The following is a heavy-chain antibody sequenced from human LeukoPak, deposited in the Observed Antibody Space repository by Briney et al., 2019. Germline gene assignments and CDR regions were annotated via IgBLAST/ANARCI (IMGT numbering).Heavy chain of an antibody. V-gene: IGHV4-38-2*02. Sequence: SETLSLTCTVSGYSISSGYYWGWIRQPPGKGLEWIGSIYHSGSTYYNPSLKSRVTISVDTSKNQFSLKLSSVIAADTAVYYCARVRDSSGCEIDYWGQGTLVTVSS. CDR3: ARVRDSSGCEIDY. CDR1: GYSISSGYY. CDR2: IYHSGST. D-gene: IGHD6-19*01. J-gene: IGHJ4*02.